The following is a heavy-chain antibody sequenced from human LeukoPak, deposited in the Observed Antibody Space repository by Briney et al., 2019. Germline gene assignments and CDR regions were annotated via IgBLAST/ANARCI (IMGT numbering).Heavy chain of an antibody. V-gene: IGHV1-18*03. J-gene: IGHJ3*02. CDR2: ISPYNGDS. CDR3: TRYCSGGACYAYDAFDI. D-gene: IGHD2-15*01. CDR1: GFTFNTYD. Sequence: ASVKVSCKPSGFTFNTYDFNWVRQAPGQGLEWVGWISPYNGDSKYAQRLQGRVTMTTDASTSTAYMELRSPRSDDMAVYYCTRYCSGGACYAYDAFDIWGQGTMVTVSS.